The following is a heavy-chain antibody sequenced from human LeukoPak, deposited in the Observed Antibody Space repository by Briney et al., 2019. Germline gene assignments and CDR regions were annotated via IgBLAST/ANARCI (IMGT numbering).Heavy chain of an antibody. Sequence: GGSLRLSCAASGFTFSSYAMHWVRQAPGKGLEWVAVISYDGSNKYYADSVKGRFTISRDNSKNTLYLQMNSLRAEDTAVYYCAQGSTNPEWLFDYFDCWGQGTLVTVSS. D-gene: IGHD3-3*01. V-gene: IGHV3-30*04. CDR1: GFTFSSYA. J-gene: IGHJ4*02. CDR3: AQGSTNPEWLFDYFDC. CDR2: ISYDGSNK.